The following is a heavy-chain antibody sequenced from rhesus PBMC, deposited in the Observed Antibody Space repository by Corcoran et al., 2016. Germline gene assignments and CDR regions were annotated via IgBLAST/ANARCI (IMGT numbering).Heavy chain of an antibody. CDR3: AREVAAAGPFDY. Sequence: QVQLQESGPGVVKPSETLSLTCAVSGGSISASSRWSWIRQPPGKGLEWIGYSYCSSTSTNYNPSLKSRCTISKDTAKNQFSWKLSSGTAADTALYYCAREVAAAGPFDYWGQGVLVTVSS. CDR1: GGSISASSR. V-gene: IGHV4S10*01. J-gene: IGHJ4*01. D-gene: IGHD6S26*01. CDR2: SYCSSTST.